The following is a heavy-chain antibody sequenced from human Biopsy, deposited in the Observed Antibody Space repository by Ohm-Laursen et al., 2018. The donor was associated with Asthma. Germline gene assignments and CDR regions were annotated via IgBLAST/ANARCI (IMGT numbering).Heavy chain of an antibody. J-gene: IGHJ3*02. V-gene: IGHV1-3*01. CDR2: INAANGNT. CDR3: ARTYFDFLTGQVHDAFAM. D-gene: IGHD3-9*01. Sequence: ASVKVSCKASGYTFSNYAIHWVRQAPGHSLEWMGWINAANGNTKYSQKFQGRLTISRDTSASTAYMDLSSLRSEDTAVYYCARTYFDFLTGQVHDAFAMWGQGTMVTVSS. CDR1: GYTFSNYA.